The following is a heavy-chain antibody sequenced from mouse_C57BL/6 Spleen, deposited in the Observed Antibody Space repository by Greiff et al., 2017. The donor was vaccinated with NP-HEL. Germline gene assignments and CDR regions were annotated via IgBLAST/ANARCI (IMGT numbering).Heavy chain of an antibody. CDR3: ARIIGSYWYFDV. CDR2: INPNNGGT. V-gene: IGHV1-18*01. CDR1: GYTFTDYN. Sequence: LVKPGASVKIPCKASGYTFTDYNMDWVKQSHGKSLEWIGDINPNNGGTIYNQKFKGKATLTVDKSSSTAYMELRSLTSEDTAVYYCARIIGSYWYFDVWGTGTTVTVSS. J-gene: IGHJ1*03.